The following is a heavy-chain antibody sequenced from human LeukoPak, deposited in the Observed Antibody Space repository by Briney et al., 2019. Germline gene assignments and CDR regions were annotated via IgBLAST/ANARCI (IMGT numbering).Heavy chain of an antibody. CDR1: GITFSTYA. V-gene: IGHV3-23*01. CDR3: AKDVGKWESLHFFDY. J-gene: IGHJ4*02. Sequence: PAGGSLRLSCVASGITFSTYAMSWVRQAPGKGLEWISGISGSGASTYYADSVTGRFTISRDNSRNTLYLQMNSLRGDDTAVYYCAKDVGKWESLHFFDYWGQGTLVTVSS. D-gene: IGHD1-26*01. CDR2: ISGSGAST.